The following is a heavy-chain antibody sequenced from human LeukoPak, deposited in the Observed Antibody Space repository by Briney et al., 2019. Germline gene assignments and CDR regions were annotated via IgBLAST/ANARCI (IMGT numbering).Heavy chain of an antibody. D-gene: IGHD1-1*01. Sequence: SETLSLTCAGSGGSISSTNWWSWVRQPPEKGLEWIGEIYHSGSTNYNPSLESRVTMSVDKSKNQFSLKLNSMTAADTAVYYCATGRQGNYWGQGTMVIVSS. J-gene: IGHJ3*01. CDR1: GGSISSTNW. V-gene: IGHV4-4*02. CDR2: IYHSGST. CDR3: ATGRQGNY.